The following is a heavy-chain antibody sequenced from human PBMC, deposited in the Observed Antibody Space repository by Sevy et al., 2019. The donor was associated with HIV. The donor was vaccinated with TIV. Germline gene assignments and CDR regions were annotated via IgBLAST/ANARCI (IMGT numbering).Heavy chain of an antibody. Sequence: SGPTLVKPTQTLTLTCTFSGFSLSTSGVGVGWIRQPPGKALEWLALIYWDDDKRYSPSLKSRLTITKDTSKNQVVLTMTNMDPVDTATYYCAHRRGLSSWYMDRTYYFDYWGQGTLVTVSS. CDR2: IYWDDDK. CDR1: GFSLSTSGVG. D-gene: IGHD6-13*01. J-gene: IGHJ4*02. CDR3: AHRRGLSSWYMDRTYYFDY. V-gene: IGHV2-5*02.